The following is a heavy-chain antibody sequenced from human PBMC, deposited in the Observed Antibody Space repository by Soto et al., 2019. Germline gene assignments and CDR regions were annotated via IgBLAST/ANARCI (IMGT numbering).Heavy chain of an antibody. J-gene: IGHJ6*02. CDR1: GGSISSGDYY. CDR2: IYYSGTT. D-gene: IGHD5-18*01. Sequence: SETLSLTCTVSGGSISSGDYYWSWIRQPPGKGLEWIGYIYYSGTTYYNPSLKSRVTISVDTSKNQFSLKVSSVTAADTAVYYCARALIQLWPHYYYGMDVWGQGTTVTVSS. CDR3: ARALIQLWPHYYYGMDV. V-gene: IGHV4-30-4*01.